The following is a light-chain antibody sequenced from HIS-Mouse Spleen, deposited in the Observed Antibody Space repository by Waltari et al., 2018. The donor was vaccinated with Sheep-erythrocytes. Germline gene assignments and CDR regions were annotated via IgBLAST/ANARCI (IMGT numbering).Light chain of an antibody. Sequence: QLVLTQSPSASASLGASVKLTCTLSSRHSSYAIAWHQQQPEKGPRYLMKLNSDGSHSKGAGVPDRFSGSSSGAERYLTISSLQSEDEADYYCQTWGTGIHVVFGGGTKLTVL. J-gene: IGLJ2*01. CDR2: LNSDGSH. CDR1: SRHSSYA. CDR3: QTWGTGIHVV. V-gene: IGLV4-69*01.